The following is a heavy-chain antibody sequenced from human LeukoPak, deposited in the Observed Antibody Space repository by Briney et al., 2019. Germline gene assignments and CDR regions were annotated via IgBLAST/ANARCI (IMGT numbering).Heavy chain of an antibody. V-gene: IGHV3-23*01. CDR3: GKTTVGYSSGRYPGWPVDY. CDR1: GFTFNSYA. D-gene: IGHD2-15*01. CDR2: IFGSGGSP. Sequence: GGSLRLSCAASGFTFNSYAMFWLRQAPGKGLEWLSGIFGSGGSPHYADSVKARFTISRDNSQEIVYLQLDSLRVEDTALYYCGKTTVGYSSGRYPGWPVDYWGQGALVTVSS. J-gene: IGHJ4*02.